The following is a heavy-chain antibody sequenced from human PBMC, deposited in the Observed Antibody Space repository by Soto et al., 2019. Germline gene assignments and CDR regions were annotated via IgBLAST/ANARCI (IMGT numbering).Heavy chain of an antibody. CDR3: ARGLESLGYYYDSSAARSGGMDV. Sequence: AASVKVSCKASGGTFSSYAISWVRQAPGQGLEWMGGIIPIFGTANYAQKFQGRVTITADESTSTAYMELSSLRSEDTAVYYCARGLESLGYYYDSSAARSGGMDVWGQGTTVTVSS. CDR1: GGTFSSYA. V-gene: IGHV1-69*13. D-gene: IGHD3-22*01. CDR2: IIPIFGTA. J-gene: IGHJ6*02.